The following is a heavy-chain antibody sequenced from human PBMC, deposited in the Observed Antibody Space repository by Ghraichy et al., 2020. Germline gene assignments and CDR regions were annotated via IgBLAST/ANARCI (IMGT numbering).Heavy chain of an antibody. V-gene: IGHV4-34*01. CDR3: ARGGLYSSGPNDY. CDR2: INHSGST. D-gene: IGHD6-19*01. CDR1: GGSFSGYY. Sequence: SETLSLTCAVYGGSFSGYYWSWIRQPPGKGLEWIGEINHSGSTNYNPSLKSRVTISADTSKNQFSLKLSSVTAADTAVYYCARGGLYSSGPNDYWGQGTLVTVSS. J-gene: IGHJ4*02.